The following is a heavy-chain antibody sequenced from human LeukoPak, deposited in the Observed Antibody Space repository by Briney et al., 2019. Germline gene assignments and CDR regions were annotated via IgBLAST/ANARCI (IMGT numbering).Heavy chain of an antibody. CDR2: ISAYNGNT. J-gene: IGHJ5*02. D-gene: IGHD4-11*01. V-gene: IGHV1-18*01. CDR3: ARVGSTVATTLFDP. CDR1: GYTFTSYG. Sequence: ASVKVSRKASGYTFTSYGISWVRQAPGQGLEWMGWISAYNGNTNYAQKLQGRVTMTTDTSTSTAYMELRSLRSDDTAVYYCARVGSTVATTLFDPWGQGTLVTVSS.